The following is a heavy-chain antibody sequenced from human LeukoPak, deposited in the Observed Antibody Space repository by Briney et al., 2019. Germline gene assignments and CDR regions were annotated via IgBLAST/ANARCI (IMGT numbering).Heavy chain of an antibody. D-gene: IGHD2-2*01. J-gene: IGHJ6*02. Sequence: SVKVSCKASGGTFSSYAISWVRQAPGQGLEWMGRTIPILGIANYAQKFQGRVTITADKSTSKAYMELSSLRSEDTAVYYCARSTYQLLKLYYYGMDVWGQGTTVTVSS. V-gene: IGHV1-69*04. CDR3: ARSTYQLLKLYYYGMDV. CDR2: TIPILGIA. CDR1: GGTFSSYA.